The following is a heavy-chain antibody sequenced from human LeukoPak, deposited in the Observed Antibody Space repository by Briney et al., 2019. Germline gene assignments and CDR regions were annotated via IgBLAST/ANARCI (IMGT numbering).Heavy chain of an antibody. V-gene: IGHV4-34*01. CDR3: ARGQWFRAF. J-gene: IGHJ4*02. CDR1: GGSFSGYY. D-gene: IGHD2-8*01. CDR2: IHYSGSA. Sequence: PSETLSLTCAVFGGSFSGYYWTWIRQPPGKGLEWIGEIHYSGSATYNPSLKSRVTISVDTSKNQFSLKMNSVTAADTAVYYCARGQWFRAFWSRGTPVTVSS.